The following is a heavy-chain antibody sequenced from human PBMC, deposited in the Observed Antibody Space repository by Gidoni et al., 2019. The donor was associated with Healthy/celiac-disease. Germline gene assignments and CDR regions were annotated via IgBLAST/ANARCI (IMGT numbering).Heavy chain of an antibody. CDR3: ARARKQWLGP. V-gene: IGHV4-34*01. D-gene: IGHD6-19*01. CDR1: GGSFSGYY. CDR2: INHSGST. Sequence: QVQLQQWGAGLLKPSETLSLTCAVYGGSFSGYYWSWIRQPPGQGLEWIGEINHSGSTNYNPSLKSRVTISVDTSKNQFSLKLSSVTAADTAVYYCARARKQWLGPWGQGTLVTVSS. J-gene: IGHJ4*02.